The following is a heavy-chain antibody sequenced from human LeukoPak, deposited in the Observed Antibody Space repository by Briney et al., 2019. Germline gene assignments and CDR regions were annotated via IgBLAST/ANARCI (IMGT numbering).Heavy chain of an antibody. CDR3: ARAFPPRWSSRGFDP. Sequence: ASVKVSCKASGYTFTGYYMDWVRQAPGQGLEWMGWINPNSGGTNYAQKFQGRVTMTRDTSISTAYMELSRLRSDDTAVYYCARAFPPRWSSRGFDPWGQGTLVTVSS. CDR1: GYTFTGYY. D-gene: IGHD4-23*01. J-gene: IGHJ5*02. V-gene: IGHV1-2*02. CDR2: INPNSGGT.